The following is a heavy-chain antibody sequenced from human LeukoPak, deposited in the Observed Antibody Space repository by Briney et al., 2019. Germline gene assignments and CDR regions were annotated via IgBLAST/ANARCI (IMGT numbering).Heavy chain of an antibody. D-gene: IGHD6-19*01. CDR2: ISSNGGST. CDR1: RFTFSSYA. V-gene: IGHV3-64D*09. Sequence: PGGSLRLSCSASRFTFSSYALLWVRQAPRKGREAVSAISSNGGSTSYADSVKGRFTISRENSKNTLYLQMSSLRAEDTAVEYCWKDWGRGWYRFDCWGQGTLVTVSS. J-gene: IGHJ4*02. CDR3: WKDWGRGWYRFDC.